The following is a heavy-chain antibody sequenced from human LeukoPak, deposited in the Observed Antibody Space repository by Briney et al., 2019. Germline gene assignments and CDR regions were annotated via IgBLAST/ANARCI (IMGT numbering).Heavy chain of an antibody. CDR3: VGEGMNSSGWYSYYYGMDV. CDR2: INPNSGGT. J-gene: IGHJ6*02. CDR1: GYTFTGYY. D-gene: IGHD6-19*01. V-gene: IGHV1-2*02. Sequence: GASVKVSCKASGYTFTGYYMHWVRQAPGQGLEWMGWINPNSGGTNYAQKFQGRVTMTRDTSISTAYMELSRLRSDDTAVYYCVGEGMNSSGWYSYYYGMDVWGQGTTVTVSS.